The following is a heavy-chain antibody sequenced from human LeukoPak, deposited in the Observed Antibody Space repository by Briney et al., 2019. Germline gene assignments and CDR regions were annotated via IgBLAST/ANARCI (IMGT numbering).Heavy chain of an antibody. V-gene: IGHV3-30*02. Sequence: GGSLRLSCAASGFTFRNYAMHWVRQAPGKGLEWVAYIWYDGSNKHYPDSVKGRFTISRDNSKNTVVLQMDSPRAEDTAVYYCAKDGDRQFDLDVWGQGTTVTVSS. CDR2: IWYDGSNK. CDR1: GFTFRNYA. CDR3: AKDGDRQFDLDV. D-gene: IGHD3-10*01. J-gene: IGHJ6*02.